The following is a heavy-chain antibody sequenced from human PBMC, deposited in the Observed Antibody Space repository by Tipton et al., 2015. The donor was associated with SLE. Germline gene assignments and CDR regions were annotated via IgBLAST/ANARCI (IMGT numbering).Heavy chain of an antibody. V-gene: IGHV3-21*03. J-gene: IGHJ6*02. D-gene: IGHD3-3*01. Sequence: QLVQSGGGLVKPGGSLRLSCAASGFTFSSYSMNWVRQAPGKGLEWVSSISSSSSYIYYAHSLKGRFTISRDNAKNSLYLQMNSLRAEDTAVYYCARDSSYYDFWSGYYLQYNGMDVWGQGTTVTVSS. CDR1: GFTFSSYS. CDR3: ARDSSYYDFWSGYYLQYNGMDV. CDR2: ISSSSSYI.